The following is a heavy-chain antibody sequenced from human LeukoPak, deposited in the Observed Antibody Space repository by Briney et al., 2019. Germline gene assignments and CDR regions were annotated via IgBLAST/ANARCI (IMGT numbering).Heavy chain of an antibody. CDR2: ISGYNGNT. CDR1: GYTFTRYG. D-gene: IGHD3-10*01. V-gene: IGHV1-18*01. Sequence: ASVTVSCKASGYTFTRYGISWVRQAPGQGLEWMGWISGYNGNTNYAEKLQGRVTMTTDTSTSTVYMELRSLRSDDTAVYYCAGDSLYYGSGSYLGFDPWGQGTLVTVSS. CDR3: AGDSLYYGSGSYLGFDP. J-gene: IGHJ5*02.